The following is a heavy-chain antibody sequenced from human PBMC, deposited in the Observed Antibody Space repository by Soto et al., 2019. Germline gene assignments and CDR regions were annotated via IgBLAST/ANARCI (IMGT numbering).Heavy chain of an antibody. Sequence: QVQLQESGPGLVKPSETLSLTCTVSGGSISSYYWSWIRQHPGKGLEWIGYIYYSGSTNYNPSLKCRVAISVDTSKNQFPLKLSSVTAADTAVYYCARLRGLLSTQVYYCAGMDGWGQGTPVTVS. CDR2: IYYSGST. CDR3: ARLRGLLSTQVYYCAGMDG. V-gene: IGHV4-59*08. J-gene: IGHJ6*02. CDR1: GGSISSYY. D-gene: IGHD1-26*01.